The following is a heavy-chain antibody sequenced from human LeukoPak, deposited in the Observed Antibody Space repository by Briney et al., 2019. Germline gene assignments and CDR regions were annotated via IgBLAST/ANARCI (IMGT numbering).Heavy chain of an antibody. Sequence: SETLSLTCTVSGGSISSSSYYWGWIRQPPGKGLEWIGSIYYSGSTYYNPSLNSRVTISVDTSKNQFSLKLSSVTAADTAVYYCARHRTYSSSWFDYWGQGTLVTVSS. V-gene: IGHV4-39*01. CDR1: GGSISSSSYY. CDR3: ARHRTYSSSWFDY. D-gene: IGHD6-13*01. J-gene: IGHJ4*02. CDR2: IYYSGST.